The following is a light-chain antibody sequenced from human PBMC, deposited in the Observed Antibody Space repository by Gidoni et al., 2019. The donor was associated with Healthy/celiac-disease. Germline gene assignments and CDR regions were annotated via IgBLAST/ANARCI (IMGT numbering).Light chain of an antibody. CDR1: QSISSY. V-gene: IGKV1-39*01. Sequence: QITQSPSSLSASVGDRVTITCRASQSISSYLNWYQQKPGKAPKLLIYDASSLERGVPSRFSGSGSGTDFTLTISSLQPEDFATYYCQQSYSTPRSFXQXTKLEIK. CDR3: QQSYSTPRS. CDR2: DAS. J-gene: IGKJ2*03.